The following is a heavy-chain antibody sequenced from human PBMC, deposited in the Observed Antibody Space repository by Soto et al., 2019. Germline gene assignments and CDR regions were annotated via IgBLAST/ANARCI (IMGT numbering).Heavy chain of an antibody. Sequence: SETLSLTCTVSGGSISGSTYYWGWIRQPPGKGLQWIGNIFYSGNTFYNPSLKSRVTISVDTSKNQFSLKLSSVTAADTAVYYCARDRHIKVATFSDIWGQGTMVTVSS. CDR3: ARDRHIKVATFSDI. CDR2: IFYSGNT. D-gene: IGHD5-12*01. J-gene: IGHJ3*02. V-gene: IGHV4-39*02. CDR1: GGSISGSTYY.